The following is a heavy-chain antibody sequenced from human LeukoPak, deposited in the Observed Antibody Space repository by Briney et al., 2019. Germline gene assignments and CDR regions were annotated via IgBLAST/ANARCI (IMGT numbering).Heavy chain of an antibody. J-gene: IGHJ5*02. CDR1: GFTFSSYW. D-gene: IGHD5-12*01. CDR3: ATDREYSQEP. V-gene: IGHV3-7*01. Sequence: GGSLRLSCAASGFTFSSYWMSWVRQAPGKGLEWVANIKQDGSEKYYVDSVKGRFTISRDNAKNTLYLQMNRLRDEDTAVYYCATDREYSQEPWGQGTLVTVSS. CDR2: IKQDGSEK.